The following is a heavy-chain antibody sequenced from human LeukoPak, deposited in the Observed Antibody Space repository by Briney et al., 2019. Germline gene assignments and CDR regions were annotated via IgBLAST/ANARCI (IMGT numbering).Heavy chain of an antibody. CDR1: GGSISSSSYY. CDR2: IYYSGST. Sequence: PSQTLSLTCTVSGGSISSSSYYWGWIRQPPGKGLEWIGSIYYSGSTYYNPSLKSRVTISVDTSKNQFSLKLSSVTAADTAVYYCARPEYSSGWYTDYWGQGTLVTVSS. J-gene: IGHJ4*02. V-gene: IGHV4-39*01. CDR3: ARPEYSSGWYTDY. D-gene: IGHD6-19*01.